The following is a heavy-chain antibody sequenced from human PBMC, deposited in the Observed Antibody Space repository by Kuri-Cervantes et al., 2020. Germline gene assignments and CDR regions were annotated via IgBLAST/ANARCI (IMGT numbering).Heavy chain of an antibody. J-gene: IGHJ4*02. CDR1: GYSFTSYW. D-gene: IGHD3-10*01. CDR2: IYPGDSDT. Sequence: KVSCKGSGYSFTSYWIGWVRQMSGKGLEWMGIIYPGDSDTRYRRSLQGQVTISADKSISTAYLQWSSLKASDTAIYYCARRSYGSEYFDSWGQGTLVTVSS. CDR3: ARRSYGSEYFDS. V-gene: IGHV5-51*01.